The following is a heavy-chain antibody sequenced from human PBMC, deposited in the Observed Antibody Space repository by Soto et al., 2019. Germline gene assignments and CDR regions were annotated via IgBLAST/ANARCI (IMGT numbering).Heavy chain of an antibody. CDR2: ISYDGSNK. Sequence: VQLVESGGGVVQPGRSLRLSCAASGFTFSSYGMHWVRQAPGKGLEWVAVISYDGSNKYYADSVKGRFTISRDNSKNTLYLQMNSLRAEDTAVYYCAKPASTGYSSGWGVDYWGQGTLVTVSS. J-gene: IGHJ4*02. V-gene: IGHV3-30*18. D-gene: IGHD6-19*01. CDR3: AKPASTGYSSGWGVDY. CDR1: GFTFSSYG.